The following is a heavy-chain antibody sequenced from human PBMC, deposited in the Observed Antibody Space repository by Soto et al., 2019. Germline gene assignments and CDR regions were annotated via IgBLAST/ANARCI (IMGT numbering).Heavy chain of an antibody. D-gene: IGHD6-19*01. CDR1: GFTFSSYA. J-gene: IGHJ6*02. V-gene: IGHV3-30-3*01. CDR3: ARDRIIAVAGDYYYYGMDV. Sequence: GGSLRLSCAASGFTFSSYAMHWVRQAPGKGLEWVAVISYDGSNKYYADSAKGRFTISRDNSKNTLYLQMNSLRAEDTAVYYCARDRIIAVAGDYYYYGMDVWGQGTTVTVSS. CDR2: ISYDGSNK.